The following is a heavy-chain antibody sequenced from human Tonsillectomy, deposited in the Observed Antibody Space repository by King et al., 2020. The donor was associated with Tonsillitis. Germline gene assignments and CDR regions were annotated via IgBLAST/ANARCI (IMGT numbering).Heavy chain of an antibody. J-gene: IGHJ4*02. CDR2: IKTKTDGGTT. CDR3: ATDQQGAFHD. Sequence: VQLVESGGGLVKPGGSLRLSCAASGFTFNNAWMSWVRQAPGKGLEWVGRIKTKTDGGTTDYAAPVKGRFSISREDSKNTLYLQMNSLKTEDTAVYYCATDQQGAFHDWGQGALVTVSS. CDR1: GFTFNNAW. V-gene: IGHV3-15*01. D-gene: IGHD1-26*01.